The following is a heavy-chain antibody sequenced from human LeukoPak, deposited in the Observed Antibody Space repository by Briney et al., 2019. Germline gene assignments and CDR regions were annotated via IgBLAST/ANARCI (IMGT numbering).Heavy chain of an antibody. Sequence: SETLSLTCTVSGGSISSGGYYWSWIRQHPGKGLEWIGYIYYSGSTYYNPSLKRRVTISVDRSKNQFSLKLSSVTAADTAVYYWARGGDYDILTGYYIPPYFDYWGQGALVTVSS. D-gene: IGHD3-9*01. CDR2: IYYSGST. CDR3: ARGGDYDILTGYYIPPYFDY. CDR1: GGSISSGGYY. V-gene: IGHV4-31*03. J-gene: IGHJ4*02.